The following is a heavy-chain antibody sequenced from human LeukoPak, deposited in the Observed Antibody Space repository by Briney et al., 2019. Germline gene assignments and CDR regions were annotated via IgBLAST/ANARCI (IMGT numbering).Heavy chain of an antibody. CDR2: IRYDGSNK. V-gene: IGHV3-30*02. J-gene: IGHJ4*02. CDR1: GFTFSSYG. CDR3: ARTRWLPYYFDY. Sequence: GGSLRLSCAASGFTFSSYGMHWVRQAPGKGLEWVAFIRYDGSNKYYADSVKGRFTISRDNSKNTLYLQMNSLRAEDMAVYYCARTRWLPYYFDYWGQGTLVTVSS. D-gene: IGHD5-24*01.